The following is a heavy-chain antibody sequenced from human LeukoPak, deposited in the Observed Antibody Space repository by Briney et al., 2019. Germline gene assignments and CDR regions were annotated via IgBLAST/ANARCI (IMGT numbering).Heavy chain of an antibody. Sequence: ASVKVSCKTSGYTFADYFIYWVRQAPGQGLEWMGRINANSGGTEYEQKFQGRVTMTRDTSISTAYVEVNWLISDDTAIYYCARDLSSTPNWEFDYWGQGTLVTVSS. V-gene: IGHV1-2*06. CDR1: GYTFADYF. CDR3: ARDLSSTPNWEFDY. D-gene: IGHD1-26*01. CDR2: INANSGGT. J-gene: IGHJ4*02.